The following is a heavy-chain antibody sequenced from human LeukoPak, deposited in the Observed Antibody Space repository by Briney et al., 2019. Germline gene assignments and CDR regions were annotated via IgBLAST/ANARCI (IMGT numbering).Heavy chain of an antibody. CDR1: GGSFSSYV. V-gene: IGHV1-69*06. D-gene: IGHD5-12*01. J-gene: IGHJ6*03. CDR2: IVPIFGRA. CDR3: AREHSGYDFPGRDYYYMDV. Sequence: SVKVSCKASGGSFSSYVFTWVRQAPGQGLEWMGGIVPIFGRANYAQKFQGRVTITADKSTNTVYMEVSRLTSEDTAVYYCAREHSGYDFPGRDYYYMDVWGKGTTVTVSS.